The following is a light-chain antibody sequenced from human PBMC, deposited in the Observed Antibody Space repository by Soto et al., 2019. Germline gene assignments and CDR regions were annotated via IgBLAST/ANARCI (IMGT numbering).Light chain of an antibody. CDR3: LHLDSYPRT. V-gene: IGKV1-5*01. Sequence: DIQMTQSPSTLSASVGDRVTMTCRARQSISSLLCWYHQKPGKAPKLLIYDASSLESVVPSGFSGSGSGTEFTLTISSLQPEDFATYYCLHLDSYPRTFGQGTNVDIK. CDR1: QSISSL. J-gene: IGKJ1*01. CDR2: DAS.